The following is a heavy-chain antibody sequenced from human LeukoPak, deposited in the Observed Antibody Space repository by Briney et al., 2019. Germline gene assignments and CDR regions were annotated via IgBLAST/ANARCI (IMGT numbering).Heavy chain of an antibody. CDR3: ARVVVGSTTYGY. D-gene: IGHD1-26*01. V-gene: IGHV1-18*01. CDR1: GYTFISHT. CDR2: ISAYNGNT. J-gene: IGHJ4*02. Sequence: ASVKVSCKASGYTFISHTISWVRQAPGQGPEWMGWISAYNGNTNYAQKFQGRVTVTRDTSMSTVYLELSRLRSDDTAVYYCARVVVGSTTYGYWGQGTLVTVSS.